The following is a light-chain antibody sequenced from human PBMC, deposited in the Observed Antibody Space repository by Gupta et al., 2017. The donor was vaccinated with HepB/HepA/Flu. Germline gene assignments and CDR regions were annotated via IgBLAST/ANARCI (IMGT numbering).Light chain of an antibody. CDR1: RSNIGAGYD. J-gene: IGLJ1*01. Sequence: QSVLTQPPSVSGAPGQRVSISCTGSRSNIGAGYDVHWYQQLPGTAPKLLIYDNTNRPSGVPDRFSGSKSGTSASLAITGLQAEDEAAYYCQSYDTSLGGPYVFGTGTKVTVL. CDR2: DNT. V-gene: IGLV1-40*01. CDR3: QSYDTSLGGPYV.